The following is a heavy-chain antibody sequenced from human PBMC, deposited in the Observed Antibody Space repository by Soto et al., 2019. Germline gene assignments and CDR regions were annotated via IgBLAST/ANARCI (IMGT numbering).Heavy chain of an antibody. CDR2: IHPGESDT. Sequence: ESLKIACKSYGYSFTTYWIAWVRQMPGKGLEWMGSIHPGESDTRYSPSFQGQVTISADRSITTAYLQWSSLKASDTAMYYCARQIYDSDTGPNFQYYFDSWGQGTPVSVSS. CDR3: ARQIYDSDTGPNFQYYFDS. D-gene: IGHD3-22*01. J-gene: IGHJ4*02. V-gene: IGHV5-51*01. CDR1: GYSFTTYW.